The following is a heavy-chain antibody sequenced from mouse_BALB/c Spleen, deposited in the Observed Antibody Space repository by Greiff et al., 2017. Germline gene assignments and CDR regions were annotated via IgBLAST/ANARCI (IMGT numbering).Heavy chain of an antibody. CDR1: GYSITSGYY. D-gene: IGHD2-10*02. CDR3: ARPGLDYAMDY. V-gene: IGHV3-6*02. J-gene: IGHJ4*01. CDR2: ISYDGSN. Sequence: EVQLQESGPGLVKPSQSLSLTCSVTGYSITSGYYWNWIRQFPGNKLEWMGYISYDGSNNYNPSLKNRISITRDTSKNQFFLKLNSVTTEDTATYYCARPGLDYAMDYWGQGTSVTVSS.